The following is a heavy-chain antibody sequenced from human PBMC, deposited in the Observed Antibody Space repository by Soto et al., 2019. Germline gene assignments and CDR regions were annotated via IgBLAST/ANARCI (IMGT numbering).Heavy chain of an antibody. J-gene: IGHJ4*02. CDR1: GFTFSSYA. CDR3: ARPNSSGWFRYFDS. Sequence: GGSLRLSCAASGFTFSSYAMHWGRQAPGKGLEWVAGISYDGSNKYYADSVKGRFTISRDNSKNTLYLQMNSLRAEDTAVYYCARPNSSGWFRYFDSWGQGTLVTVSS. CDR2: ISYDGSNK. D-gene: IGHD6-19*01. V-gene: IGHV3-30-3*01.